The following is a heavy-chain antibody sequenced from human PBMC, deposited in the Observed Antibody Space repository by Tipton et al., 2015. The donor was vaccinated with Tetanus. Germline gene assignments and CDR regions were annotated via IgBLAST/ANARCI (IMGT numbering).Heavy chain of an antibody. Sequence: SLRLSCAASGFTFSNAWMNWVRQAPGKGLEWVGRIKSKTDGGTTDYAAPVKGRFTISRNDSKNTLYLQMNSLKTEDTAVYYCTTSLQSSSGWYGGGEDYYYGMDVWGQGTTVTVSS. J-gene: IGHJ6*02. V-gene: IGHV3-15*07. CDR2: IKSKTDGGTT. D-gene: IGHD6-19*01. CDR3: TTSLQSSSGWYGGGEDYYYGMDV. CDR1: GFTFSNAW.